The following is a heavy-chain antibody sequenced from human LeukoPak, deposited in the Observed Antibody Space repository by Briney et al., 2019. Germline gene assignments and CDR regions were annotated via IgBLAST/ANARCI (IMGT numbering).Heavy chain of an antibody. CDR3: ASLWFGEFDDY. V-gene: IGHV1-2*02. Sequence: ASVKVSCKASGYTFTGYYMHWVRQAPGQGLEWMGWINPNSGGTNYAQKFQGRVTITADESTSTAYMELSSLRSEDTAVYYCASLWFGEFDDYWGQGTLVTVSS. J-gene: IGHJ4*02. D-gene: IGHD3-10*01. CDR2: INPNSGGT. CDR1: GYTFTGYY.